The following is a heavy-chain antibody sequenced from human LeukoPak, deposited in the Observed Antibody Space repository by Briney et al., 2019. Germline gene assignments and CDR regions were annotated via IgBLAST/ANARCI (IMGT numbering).Heavy chain of an antibody. CDR2: ISGSNST. J-gene: IGHJ4*02. Sequence: GGSLRLSCAASGFTFSNYAMTWVRQAPGKGLEWDSGISGSNSTYYADSVKGRLTISRDNAKNTVYLQMNSLRAEDTAVYYCAKGLYGSGSSPDFWGQGTLVTVSS. V-gene: IGHV3-23*01. D-gene: IGHD3-10*01. CDR1: GFTFSNYA. CDR3: AKGLYGSGSSPDF.